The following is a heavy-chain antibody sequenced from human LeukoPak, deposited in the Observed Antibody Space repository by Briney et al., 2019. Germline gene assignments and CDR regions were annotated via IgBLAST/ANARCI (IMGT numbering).Heavy chain of an antibody. CDR2: ISSTSTYI. Sequence: PGGSLRLSCAASGFIFSTYGMIWVRQAPGKGLEWVSSISSTSTYIYYADSMKGRFIISRDSARNSLYLEMNSLRAEDTAVYYCARIIGISGTYPTDYWGQGTLVTVSS. D-gene: IGHD1-26*01. CDR1: GFIFSTYG. J-gene: IGHJ4*02. CDR3: ARIIGISGTYPTDY. V-gene: IGHV3-21*06.